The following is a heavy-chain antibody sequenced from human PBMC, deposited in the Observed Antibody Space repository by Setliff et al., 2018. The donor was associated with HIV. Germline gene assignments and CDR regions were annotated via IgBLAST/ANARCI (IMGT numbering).Heavy chain of an antibody. CDR3: ARLQKLDDIYYLDD. D-gene: IGHD4-4*01. CDR1: GGSISSGGYY. J-gene: IGHJ4*02. CDR2: IYYSGST. V-gene: IGHV4-31*03. Sequence: SETLSLTCTVSGGSISSGGYYWSWIRQHPGKGLEWIGYIYYSGSTYYNPSFKSRVTMSMDTSKNQVSLKLTSVTAADTAVHFCARLQKLDDIYYLDDWGQGTLVTVSS.